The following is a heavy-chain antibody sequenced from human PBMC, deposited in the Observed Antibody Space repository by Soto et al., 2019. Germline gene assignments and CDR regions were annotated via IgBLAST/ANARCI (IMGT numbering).Heavy chain of an antibody. CDR3: ASLVCVLRYFKH. V-gene: IGHV4-4*02. D-gene: IGHD3-3*01. CDR2: IYHSEST. Sequence: AKTLSLTFSFSASSISSSNWCIWVRQPPRQRLEWIGEIYHSESTTYDSSLKSRVTITVDTSRNQVSLKLSTVPAADTAVYYYASLVCVLRYFKHWGQGALVTVSS. J-gene: IGHJ1*01. CDR1: ASSISSSNW.